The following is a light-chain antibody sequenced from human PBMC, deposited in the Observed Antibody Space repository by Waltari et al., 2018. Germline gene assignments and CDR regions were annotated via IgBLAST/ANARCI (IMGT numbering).Light chain of an antibody. J-gene: IGLJ2*01. V-gene: IGLV2-23*02. CDR1: SRDVGAYDL. CDR2: EVV. CDR3: SSYSGGSRVV. Sequence: QSALTQPASVSGSPGQSITFSCTGTSRDVGAYDLVSWYRQYPGEAPRLMIYEVVKRPSRLSDRFSGSKSGNMASLTISGLQAEDEAHYYCSSYSGGSRVVFGGGTKLTVL.